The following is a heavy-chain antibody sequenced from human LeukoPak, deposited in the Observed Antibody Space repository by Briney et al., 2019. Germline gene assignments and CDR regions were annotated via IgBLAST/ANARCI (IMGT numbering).Heavy chain of an antibody. CDR3: ARVEGCSSTSCYTYTQRYFDY. Sequence: SETLSLTCTVSGGSISSYYWGWIRQPPGKGLEWIGYIYYSGSTNYNPSLKSRVTISVDTSKNQFSLKLSSVTAADTAVYYCARVEGCSSTSCYTYTQRYFDYWGQGTLVTVSS. CDR2: IYYSGST. J-gene: IGHJ4*02. V-gene: IGHV4-59*01. D-gene: IGHD2-2*02. CDR1: GGSISSYY.